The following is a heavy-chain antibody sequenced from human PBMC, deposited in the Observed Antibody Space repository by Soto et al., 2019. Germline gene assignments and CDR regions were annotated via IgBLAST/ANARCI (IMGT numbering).Heavy chain of an antibody. Sequence: QVQLVQSGAEEKKPGASVKVSCKASGYTFTSYAMHWVRQAPGQRLEWMGWINAGNGNTKYSQKFQGRVTITRDTSASTAYMEVSGLRSEDTAVCDCVSGPGTGMDVWGQGTTVTVSS. CDR1: GYTFTSYA. CDR2: INAGNGNT. CDR3: VSGPGTGMDV. V-gene: IGHV1-3*05. J-gene: IGHJ6*02. D-gene: IGHD1-1*01.